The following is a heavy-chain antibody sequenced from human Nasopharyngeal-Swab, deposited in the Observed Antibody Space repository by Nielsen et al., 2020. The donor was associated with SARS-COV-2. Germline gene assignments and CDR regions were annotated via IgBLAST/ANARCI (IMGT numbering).Heavy chain of an antibody. J-gene: IGHJ4*01. CDR3: ARGYAAMGFFDY. D-gene: IGHD2-2*01. V-gene: IGHV3-74*01. CDR1: GFTFGTYW. Sequence: GGSLRLSCAASGFTFGTYWMHWVRQAPGKGLEWVSRINSDGSSTGDADSVKGRFTVSRDNAKNTLYLQMNSLRAEDTAVYYCARGYAAMGFFDYWGHGTLVTVSS. CDR2: INSDGSST.